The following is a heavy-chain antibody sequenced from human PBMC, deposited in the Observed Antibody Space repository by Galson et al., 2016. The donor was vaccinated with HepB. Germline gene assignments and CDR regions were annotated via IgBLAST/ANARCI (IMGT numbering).Heavy chain of an antibody. J-gene: IGHJ4*02. CDR3: ARRGLYSTTFDY. V-gene: IGHV5-51*01. CDR2: IYPGDSDT. Sequence: QSGAEVKKPGESLKISYKGSGYSFTSYWIGWVRQMPGKGLEWMGIIYPGDSDTRYSPSLQGRVTISADKTISTADLHWSSLKASDTAMYYCARRGLYSTTFDYWGQGTLVTVSS. CDR1: GYSFTSYW. D-gene: IGHD2/OR15-2a*01.